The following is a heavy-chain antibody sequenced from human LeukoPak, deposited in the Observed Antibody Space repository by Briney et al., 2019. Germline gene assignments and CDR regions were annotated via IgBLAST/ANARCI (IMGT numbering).Heavy chain of an antibody. CDR1: GFTFSNYA. J-gene: IGHJ4*02. Sequence: GGSLRLSCAATGFTFSNYAIHWGRQAPGKGLEWVAFISDDGSRQHYADSVKGRFTISRDNSKNTLNLQMNSLRAEDTAVYYCVKDRTGTYTLDYWGQGTLVTVSS. CDR2: ISDDGSRQ. D-gene: IGHD3-10*01. V-gene: IGHV3-30-3*01. CDR3: VKDRTGTYTLDY.